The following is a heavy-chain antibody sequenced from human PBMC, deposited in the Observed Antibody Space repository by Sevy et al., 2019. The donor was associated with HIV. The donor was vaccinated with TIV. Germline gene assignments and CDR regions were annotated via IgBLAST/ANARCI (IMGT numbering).Heavy chain of an antibody. CDR2: IWFDGSNT. V-gene: IGHV3-33*01. CDR1: GFTFSTYG. CDR3: AGDLEFYDDGDYGPAWMPDY. J-gene: IGHJ4*02. Sequence: GFLRPSCAASGFTFSTYGMHWVRQAPGKGLEWVAVIWFDGSNTYYADTVNGRFTISRDIAKNTMHRKMNSLRAEGTAVYYCAGDLEFYDDGDYGPAWMPDYWGQGTLVTVSS. D-gene: IGHD4-17*01.